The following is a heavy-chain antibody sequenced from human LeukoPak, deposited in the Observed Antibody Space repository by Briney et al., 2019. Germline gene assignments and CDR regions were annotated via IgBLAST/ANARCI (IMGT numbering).Heavy chain of an antibody. V-gene: IGHV3-66*01. CDR2: IYYGGTT. D-gene: IGHD5-12*01. CDR3: ARGVLRFGNFDY. J-gene: IGHJ4*02. CDR1: GFIFSSYT. Sequence: GGSLRLSCAASGFIFSSYTMNWVRQAPGKGLEWVSVIYYGGTTYYADSVRGRFTISRDNSKNTLYLQMNNLRPEDTAVYYCARGVLRFGNFDYWGQGTLVTVSS.